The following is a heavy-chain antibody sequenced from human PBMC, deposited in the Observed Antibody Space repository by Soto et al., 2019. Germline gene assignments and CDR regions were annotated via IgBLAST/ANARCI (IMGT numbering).Heavy chain of an antibody. CDR1: GGTFSSYA. V-gene: IGHV1-69*13. CDR3: ARGIGITIFGVVTPPAYMDV. Sequence: GASVKVSCKASGGTFSSYAISWVRQAPGQGLEWMGGIIPIFGTANYAQKFQGRVTITADESTSTAYMELSSLRSEDTAVYYCARGIGITIFGVVTPPAYMDVWGQGTTVTV. D-gene: IGHD3-3*01. J-gene: IGHJ6*02. CDR2: IIPIFGTA.